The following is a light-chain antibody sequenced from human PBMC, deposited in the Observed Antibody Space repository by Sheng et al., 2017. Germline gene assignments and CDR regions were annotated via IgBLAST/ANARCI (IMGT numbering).Light chain of an antibody. CDR1: SSNIGAGYD. Sequence: QSVLTQPPSVSGAPGQRVTISCTGSSSNIGAGYDVHWYQQLPGTAPKLLIYGNSNRPSGVPERFSGSKSGTSASLAITGLQAGDEADYYCQSYDSSLSGYVFGSGTKVTV. V-gene: IGLV1-40*01. CDR2: GNS. CDR3: QSYDSSLSGYV. J-gene: IGLJ1*01.